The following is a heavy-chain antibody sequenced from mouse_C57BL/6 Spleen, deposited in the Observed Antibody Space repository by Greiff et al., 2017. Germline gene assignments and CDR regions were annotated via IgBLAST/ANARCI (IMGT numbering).Heavy chain of an antibody. CDR2: IYPGDGDT. V-gene: IGHV1-82*01. D-gene: IGHD2-4*01. CDR1: GYAFSSSW. J-gene: IGHJ2*01. Sequence: QVQLQQSGPELVKPGASVKISCKASGYAFSSSWMNWVKQRPGKGLEWIGRIYPGDGDTNYNGKFKGKATLPADKSSCTAYMQLSSLTSEDSAVYCCAPTMSTTRCVDYWGQGTTLTVSS. CDR3: APTMSTTRCVDY.